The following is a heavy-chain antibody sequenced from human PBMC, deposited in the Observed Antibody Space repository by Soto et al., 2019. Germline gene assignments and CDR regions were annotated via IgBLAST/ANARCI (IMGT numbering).Heavy chain of an antibody. J-gene: IGHJ4*02. CDR3: SGGVGDAF. D-gene: IGHD1-26*01. V-gene: IGHV3-7*04. Sequence: EVHLVESGGGSVQPGESLRLSCAIFESTISRDWMNWVRQAPGKGLEWVAHVNQDGTKKYYLDSVTGRFTISRDNAKTSLYLQMDSRRDGDTAMYYCSGGVGDAFWGQGTLVTVSS. CDR2: VNQDGTKK. CDR1: ESTISRDW.